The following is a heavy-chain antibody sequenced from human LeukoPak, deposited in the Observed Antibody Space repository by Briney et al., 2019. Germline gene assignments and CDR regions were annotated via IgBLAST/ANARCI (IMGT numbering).Heavy chain of an antibody. CDR2: IYYSGNT. CDR1: GGSINSGGYY. J-gene: IGHJ3*02. Sequence: KPSQTLSLTCTVSGGSINSGGYYWNWIRQHPGKGLEWIGYIYYSGNTYYNPSLKSRVTISVDTSKNQFSLKLSSVTAADTAVYYCARDGASYNLRAFDIWGQGTMVTVSS. D-gene: IGHD5-24*01. CDR3: ARDGASYNLRAFDI. V-gene: IGHV4-31*03.